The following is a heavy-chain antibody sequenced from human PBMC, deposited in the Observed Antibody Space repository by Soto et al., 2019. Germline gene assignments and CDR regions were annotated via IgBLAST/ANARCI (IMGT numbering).Heavy chain of an antibody. J-gene: IGHJ4*02. Sequence: SETLSLTCTVSGGSISSYYWSWIRQPPGKGLEWIGYIYYSGSTNYNPSLKSRVTISVDTSKNQFSLKLSSATAADTAVYYCARDRDYCSGGSCYRYFDYWGQGTLVTVSS. V-gene: IGHV4-59*01. D-gene: IGHD2-15*01. CDR2: IYYSGST. CDR1: GGSISSYY. CDR3: ARDRDYCSGGSCYRYFDY.